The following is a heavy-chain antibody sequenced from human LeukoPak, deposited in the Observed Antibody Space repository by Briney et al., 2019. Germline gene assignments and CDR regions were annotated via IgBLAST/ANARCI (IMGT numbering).Heavy chain of an antibody. CDR3: AKLAFCGGDCSPFDS. CDR1: GFTFTSYS. CDR2: ILYDGSHK. D-gene: IGHD2-21*02. V-gene: IGHV3-30*18. Sequence: GGSLRLSCAASGFTFTSYSMTWVRQAPGKGLEWVAFILYDGSHKYYADSVKGRFTISRDNSKNTLYLQMNSLRAEDTAVYYCAKLAFCGGDCSPFDSWGQGTLVTVSS. J-gene: IGHJ4*02.